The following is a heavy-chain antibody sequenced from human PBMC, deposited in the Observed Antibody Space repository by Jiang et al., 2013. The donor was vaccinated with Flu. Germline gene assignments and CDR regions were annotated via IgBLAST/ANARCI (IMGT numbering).Heavy chain of an antibody. CDR2: IYYSGST. Sequence: LLKPSETLSLTCTVSGGSISSYYWSWIRQPPGKGLEWIGYIYYSGSTNYNPSLKSRVTISVDTSKNQFSLKLSSVTAADTAVYYCASWALVGYFDYWGQGTLVTVSS. V-gene: IGHV4-59*01. CDR3: ASWALVGYFDY. J-gene: IGHJ4*02. D-gene: IGHD3-9*01. CDR1: GGSISSYY.